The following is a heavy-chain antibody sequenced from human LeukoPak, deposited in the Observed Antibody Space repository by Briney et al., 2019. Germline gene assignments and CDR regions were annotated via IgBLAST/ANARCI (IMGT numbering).Heavy chain of an antibody. CDR3: ARSSITLDYYYMDV. V-gene: IGHV1-18*01. J-gene: IGHJ6*03. CDR2: ISAYNGNT. CDR1: GYTFTSYG. Sequence: ASVKVSCKASGYTFTSYGISWVRQAPGQGLEWMGWISAYNGNTNYAQKLQGRVTMTTDTSTSTAYMELRSLRSDDTAVYYCARSSITLDYYYMDVWGKGTTVTISS. D-gene: IGHD3-10*01.